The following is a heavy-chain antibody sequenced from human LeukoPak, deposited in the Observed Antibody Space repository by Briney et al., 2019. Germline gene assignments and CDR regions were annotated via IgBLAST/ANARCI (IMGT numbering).Heavy chain of an antibody. Sequence: SETLSLTCTVSGGSISNYYWSWIRQSPGKGLEWIGHIYESGSTNYNPSLRSRVTISVDTPKNQFSLKLRSVTAADTAVYYRARDLPYYYDSSGYPIGYLDYWGQGTLVTVSS. J-gene: IGHJ4*02. V-gene: IGHV4-59*12. CDR2: IYESGST. D-gene: IGHD3-22*01. CDR1: GGSISNYY. CDR3: ARDLPYYYDSSGYPIGYLDY.